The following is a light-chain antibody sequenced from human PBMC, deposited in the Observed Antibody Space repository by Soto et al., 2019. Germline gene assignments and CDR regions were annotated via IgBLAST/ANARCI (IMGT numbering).Light chain of an antibody. CDR3: QQYNSYPT. CDR2: KAS. V-gene: IGKV1-5*03. J-gene: IGKJ1*01. Sequence: DMQTTQSPSTLSASVGDRVTITCRASQSISSWLAWYQQKPGKAPKALIYKASNLESGVPSRFSGSGSGTEFTLTISSLQPDDSATYYCQQYNSYPTFGQGTKVDIK. CDR1: QSISSW.